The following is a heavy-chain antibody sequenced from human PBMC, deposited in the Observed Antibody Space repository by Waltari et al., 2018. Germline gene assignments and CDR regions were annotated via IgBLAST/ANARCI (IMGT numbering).Heavy chain of an antibody. D-gene: IGHD2-2*01. Sequence: EVQLVQSGAEVKKPGESLKISCKGSGYSFTNYWIGWVRQMPGKGLEWMGFIYPADSDTRYSPSFQGQVTISADKSISTAYLQWSSLKATDTAMYFCARPPVPAATADFDYWGQGTLVTVSS. CDR1: GYSFTNYW. V-gene: IGHV5-51*01. CDR2: IYPADSDT. J-gene: IGHJ4*02. CDR3: ARPPVPAATADFDY.